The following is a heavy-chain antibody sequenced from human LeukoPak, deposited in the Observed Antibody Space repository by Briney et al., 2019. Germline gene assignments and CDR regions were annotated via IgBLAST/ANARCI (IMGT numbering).Heavy chain of an antibody. CDR1: GCSISSYY. J-gene: IGHJ5*02. D-gene: IGHD6-25*01. Sequence: PSETLSLTCTVSGCSISSYYWSWIRQPPGKGLEWIGYIYYSGSTNYNPSLKSRVTISVDTSKNQFSLKLSSVTAADTAVYYCARVQRLRDNWFDPWGQGTLVTVSS. CDR2: IYYSGST. CDR3: ARVQRLRDNWFDP. V-gene: IGHV4-59*01.